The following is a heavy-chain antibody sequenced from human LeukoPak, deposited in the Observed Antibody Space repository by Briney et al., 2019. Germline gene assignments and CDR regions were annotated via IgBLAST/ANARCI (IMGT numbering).Heavy chain of an antibody. CDR3: ARAPAAGRKRPFDY. D-gene: IGHD6-13*01. Sequence: SQTLSLTCAISGDSVSSNSAAWNWIRQSPSRGLEWLGRTYYRSKWYNDYAVSVRSRITINPGTSKNQFSLQLNSVTPEDTAVYYCARAPAAGRKRPFDYWGQGTLVTVSS. CDR1: GDSVSSNSAA. V-gene: IGHV6-1*01. J-gene: IGHJ4*02. CDR2: TYYRSKWYN.